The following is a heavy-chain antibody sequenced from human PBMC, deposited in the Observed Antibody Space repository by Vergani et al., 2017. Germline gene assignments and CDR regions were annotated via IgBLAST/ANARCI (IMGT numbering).Heavy chain of an antibody. CDR1: EYSFGNYW. Sequence: EVELVQSGPEMRKPGESLKISCKGSEYSFGNYWIGWVRQMPGKGLEWMGIIYPADSDTRYSPSFQGQVTISADKSISTAFLQWDSLKASDPALYYCARHTTYTDSWGQGTLGTVSS. J-gene: IGHJ4*02. V-gene: IGHV5-51*01. CDR3: ARHTTYTDS. D-gene: IGHD1-1*01. CDR2: IYPADSDT.